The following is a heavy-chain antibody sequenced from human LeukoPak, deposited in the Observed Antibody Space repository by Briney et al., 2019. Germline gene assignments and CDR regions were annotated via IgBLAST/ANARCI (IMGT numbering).Heavy chain of an antibody. V-gene: IGHV4-34*01. CDR1: GGSFSGYY. CDR3: ARAKLRFFAPPNGFNP. CDR2: INHSGNT. J-gene: IGHJ5*02. D-gene: IGHD3-3*01. Sequence: SETLSLTCTVSGGSFSGYYWSWIRQPPGKGLEWIGEINHSGNTNYNPSLKSRVTISVDTSKNQFSLKLSSVTAADTAVYYCARAKLRFFAPPNGFNPGGQEPLVTVSS.